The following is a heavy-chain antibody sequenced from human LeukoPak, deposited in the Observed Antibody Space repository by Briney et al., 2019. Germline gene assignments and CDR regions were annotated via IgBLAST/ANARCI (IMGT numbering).Heavy chain of an antibody. J-gene: IGHJ4*02. CDR2: INSDGTGT. Sequence: GGSLRPSCAASGFTFSSYWMHWVRQAPGKGLVWVSRINSDGTGTTYADSVKGRFTIPRDNAKNTVYLQMNSLRAEDTAVYYCARDSTFVSGSSGAHWGQGTLVTVSS. D-gene: IGHD1-26*01. CDR3: ARDSTFVSGSSGAH. V-gene: IGHV3-74*01. CDR1: GFTFSSYW.